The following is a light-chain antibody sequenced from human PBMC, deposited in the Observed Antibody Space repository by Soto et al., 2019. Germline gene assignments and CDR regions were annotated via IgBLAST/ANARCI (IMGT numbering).Light chain of an antibody. Sequence: QSVLTQPPSASGTPGQRVFISCSGSSSNIGGTNYAYWYQQLPGAAPNLLMHSNNLRPSGVPERISGSKSGPSASLAISGLRSEDEAVYYCASWDDRMGAVIFGGGTKVTVL. CDR2: SNN. J-gene: IGLJ2*01. CDR3: ASWDDRMGAVI. V-gene: IGLV1-47*02. CDR1: SSNIGGTNY.